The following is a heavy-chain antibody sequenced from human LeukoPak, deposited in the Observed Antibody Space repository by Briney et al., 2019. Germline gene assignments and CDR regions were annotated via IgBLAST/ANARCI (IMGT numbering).Heavy chain of an antibody. CDR2: IYYSGST. D-gene: IGHD6-19*01. CDR1: GGSISSNY. J-gene: IGHJ4*02. CDR3: ARGGRAVAGERYFDY. Sequence: SETLSLTCTVSGGSISSNYWSWIRQPPGKGLEWIGYIYYSGSTNYNPSLKSRVTISVDTSKNQFSLKLSSVTAADTAVYYCARGGRAVAGERYFDYWGQGTLVTVSS. V-gene: IGHV4-59*01.